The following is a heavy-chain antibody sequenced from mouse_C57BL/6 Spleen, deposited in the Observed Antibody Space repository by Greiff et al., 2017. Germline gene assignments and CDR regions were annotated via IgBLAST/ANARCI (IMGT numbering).Heavy chain of an antibody. CDR2: ISGGGGNT. CDR3: ASSDSSGYEFAY. D-gene: IGHD3-2*02. J-gene: IGHJ3*01. V-gene: IGHV5-9*01. Sequence: EVQLVESGGGLVKPGGSLKLSCAASGFTFSSYTMSWVRQTPEKRLEWVATISGGGGNTYYPDSVKGRFTISRDNAKNTLYLQMSSLRSEDTALYYCASSDSSGYEFAYWGQGTLVTVSA. CDR1: GFTFSSYT.